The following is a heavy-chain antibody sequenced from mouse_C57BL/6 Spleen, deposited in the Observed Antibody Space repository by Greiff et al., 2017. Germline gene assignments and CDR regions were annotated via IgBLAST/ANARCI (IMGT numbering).Heavy chain of an antibody. Sequence: EVQLKESGPGLVKPSQSLSLPCSVTGYSITSGYYWNWIRQFPGNKLEWMGYIRYDGSNNYNPTLKNRISITRDTSKNQFCLKLKSVTTEDTATYYGEREGGDYYGSSYDRYFDVWGTGTTVTVSS. J-gene: IGHJ1*03. D-gene: IGHD1-1*01. CDR3: EREGGDYYGSSYDRYFDV. CDR1: GYSITSGYY. CDR2: IRYDGSN. V-gene: IGHV3-6*01.